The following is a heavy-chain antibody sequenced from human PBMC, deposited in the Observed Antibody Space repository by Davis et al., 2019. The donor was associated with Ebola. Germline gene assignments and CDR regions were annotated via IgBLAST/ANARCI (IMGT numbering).Heavy chain of an antibody. Sequence: MPGGSLRLSCTVSGGSISSYYWSWIRQPPGKGLEWIGYIYYSGSTNYNPSLKSRVTISVDTSKNQFSLKLSSVTAADTAVYYCARLNCNSTSCYFGMDVWGQGTTVTVSS. CDR3: ARLNCNSTSCYFGMDV. J-gene: IGHJ6*02. CDR2: IYYSGST. D-gene: IGHD2-2*01. CDR1: GGSISSYY. V-gene: IGHV4-59*01.